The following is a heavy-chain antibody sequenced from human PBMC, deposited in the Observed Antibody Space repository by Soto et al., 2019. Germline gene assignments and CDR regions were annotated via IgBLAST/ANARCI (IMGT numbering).Heavy chain of an antibody. D-gene: IGHD2-21*02. V-gene: IGHV3-23*01. J-gene: IGHJ5*01. Sequence: HPGGSLRLSCAASGFTFGNYGMNWVRQAPGKGLEWVSGISGGGGSTYYADSMKGRFTISRDPSKNTIFLEMNSLRAEDTAVYYCAKGFIVVVTVIRPDDAFDAWGQGTLVTVSS. CDR3: AKGFIVVVTVIRPDDAFDA. CDR2: ISGGGGST. CDR1: GFTFGNYG.